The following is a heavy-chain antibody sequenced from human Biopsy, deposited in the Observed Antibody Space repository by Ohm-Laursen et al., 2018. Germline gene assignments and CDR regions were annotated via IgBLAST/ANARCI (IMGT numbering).Heavy chain of an antibody. CDR2: IDPTSGGT. Sequence: ATAKVSCTASAYSLGDHTIHCVRHAPQQGVEWRGWIDPTSGGTNYAQKFQGRVTMTRDTSISTTYMELRRLTSDDTAVFYCARELGDFWGGRQFDFWGQGTLVTVSS. J-gene: IGHJ5*01. V-gene: IGHV1-2*02. CDR1: AYSLGDHT. D-gene: IGHD3-3*01. CDR3: ARELGDFWGGRQFDF.